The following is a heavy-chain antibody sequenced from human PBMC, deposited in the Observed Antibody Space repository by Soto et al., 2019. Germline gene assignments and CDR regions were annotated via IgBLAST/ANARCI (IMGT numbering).Heavy chain of an antibody. D-gene: IGHD3-10*01. Sequence: PGGSLRLSCAASGFTFSSYWMHWVRQVPGKGLAWVSRISGDGSTTYYAESVKGRFNISRDNSKNSLYLQMNSLRTEDTALYYCAKEWLIGRGGPWSDFSYYYYYGMDVWGQGTTVTVSS. CDR2: ISGDGSTT. V-gene: IGHV3-43*02. CDR1: GFTFSSYW. CDR3: AKEWLIGRGGPWSDFSYYYYYGMDV. J-gene: IGHJ6*02.